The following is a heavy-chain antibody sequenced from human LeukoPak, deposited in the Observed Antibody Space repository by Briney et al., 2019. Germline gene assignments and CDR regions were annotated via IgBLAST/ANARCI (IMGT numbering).Heavy chain of an antibody. CDR1: GFTFSSYW. D-gene: IGHD6-19*01. Sequence: PGGSLRLSCAASGFTFSSYWMSWVRQAPGKGLEWVANIKQDGSEKYYVDSVKGRFTISRDNSKNTLYLQMNSLKTEDTAVYYCTKGRYTSGGFDYWGQGTLVTVSS. V-gene: IGHV3-7*01. J-gene: IGHJ4*02. CDR2: IKQDGSEK. CDR3: TKGRYTSGGFDY.